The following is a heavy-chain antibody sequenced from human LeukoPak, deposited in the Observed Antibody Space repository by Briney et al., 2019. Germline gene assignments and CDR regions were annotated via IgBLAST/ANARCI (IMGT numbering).Heavy chain of an antibody. V-gene: IGHV4-34*01. CDR2: INHSGNP. Sequence: SETLSLTCAVYGGSLSGYYWSWIRQPPGKGLEWIGEINHSGNPNYNPSLKSRVTMSVDPYKNHFYLKLSSVTAADTAVYYCARQGSGSSYYYYTFPYWGQGTLVTVSS. J-gene: IGHJ4*02. CDR3: ARQGSGSSYYYYTFPY. D-gene: IGHD1-26*01. CDR1: GGSLSGYY.